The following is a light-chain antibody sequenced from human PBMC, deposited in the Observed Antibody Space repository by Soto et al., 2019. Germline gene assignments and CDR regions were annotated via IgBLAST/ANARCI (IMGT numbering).Light chain of an antibody. CDR1: SSEVGGYNY. V-gene: IGLV2-14*01. Sequence: QSVLTQPASVSGSPGQSITISCTGTSSEVGGYNYVSWYQQHPGKAPKLMIYDVSNRPSGVSNRFSGSKSGNTASLTISGLQAEDEADYYCSSYTSSDYVFGTGTKVTVL. J-gene: IGLJ1*01. CDR2: DVS. CDR3: SSYTSSDYV.